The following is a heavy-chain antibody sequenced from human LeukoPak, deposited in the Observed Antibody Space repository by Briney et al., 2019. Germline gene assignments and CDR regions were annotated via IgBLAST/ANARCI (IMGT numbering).Heavy chain of an antibody. CDR3: AKELYGSGSYTSMDV. CDR2: IRSKAYGGTT. V-gene: IGHV3-49*04. D-gene: IGHD3-10*01. J-gene: IGHJ6*03. Sequence: GRSLRLSCTASGFTFGDYAMSWVRQAPGKGLEWVGFIRSKAYGGTTEYAASVKGRFTISRDDSKSIAYLQMNSLKTEDTAVYYCAKELYGSGSYTSMDVWGKGTTVTISS. CDR1: GFTFGDYA.